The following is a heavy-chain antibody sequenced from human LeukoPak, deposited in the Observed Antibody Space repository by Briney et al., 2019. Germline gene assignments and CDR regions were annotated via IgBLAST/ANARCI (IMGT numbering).Heavy chain of an antibody. CDR2: IYYSGST. V-gene: IGHV4-61*01. J-gene: IGHJ5*02. CDR1: GGSISSGSYY. CDR3: ARDNTVTHDGWFDP. D-gene: IGHD4-11*01. Sequence: KTSETLSLTCTVSGGSISSGSYYWSWIRQPPGKGLEWIGYIYYSGSTNYNPSLKSRVTISVDTSKNQFSLKLSSVTAADTAVYYCARDNTVTHDGWFDPWGQGTLVTVSS.